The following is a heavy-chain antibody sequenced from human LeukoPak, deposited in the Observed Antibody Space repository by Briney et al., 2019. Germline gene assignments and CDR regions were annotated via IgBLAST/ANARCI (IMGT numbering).Heavy chain of an antibody. CDR1: GSTFDDYA. Sequence: PGGSLRLSCAASGSTFDDYAMHWVRQAPGKGLEWVSGISWNSGSIGYADSVKGRFTISRDNAKNSLYLQMNSLRAEDTALYYCAKDWAVAGPVGSGVDYWGQGTLVTVSS. V-gene: IGHV3-9*01. D-gene: IGHD6-19*01. J-gene: IGHJ4*02. CDR2: ISWNSGSI. CDR3: AKDWAVAGPVGSGVDY.